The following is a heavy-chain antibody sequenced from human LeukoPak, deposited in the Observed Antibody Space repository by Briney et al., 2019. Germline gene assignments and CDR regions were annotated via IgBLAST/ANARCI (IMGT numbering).Heavy chain of an antibody. CDR1: GFTFSNNY. Sequence: GGALTLSCAASGFTFSNNYMSWVRQAPGKGLEGVSVIYRGDNTYYVESVKGRFSISRDNSKNTLFLQMNRLRAEDTAVYYCAGRRVLDASFDYWGQGTLVTVSS. D-gene: IGHD3-16*01. CDR3: AGRRVLDASFDY. CDR2: IYRGDNT. J-gene: IGHJ4*02. V-gene: IGHV3-66*02.